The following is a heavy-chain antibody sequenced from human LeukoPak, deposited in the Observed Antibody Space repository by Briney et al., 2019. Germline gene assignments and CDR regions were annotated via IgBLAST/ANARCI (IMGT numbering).Heavy chain of an antibody. Sequence: PSETLSLTCTVSGHSISSGYYWGWIRQPPGKGLEWIGSIYHSGSTYYNPSLKSRVTISVDTSKNQFSLKLSSVTAADTAVYYCARDVKYYYDSSAPLVRSWGQGTLVTVSS. D-gene: IGHD3-22*01. CDR3: ARDVKYYYDSSAPLVRS. CDR1: GHSISSGYY. J-gene: IGHJ5*02. V-gene: IGHV4-38-2*02. CDR2: IYHSGST.